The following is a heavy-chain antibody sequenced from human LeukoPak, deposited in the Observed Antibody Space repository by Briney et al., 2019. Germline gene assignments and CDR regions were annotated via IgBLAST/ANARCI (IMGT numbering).Heavy chain of an antibody. CDR2: MNPNSGNT. CDR3: ARGANQWLPQGAVNY. D-gene: IGHD6-19*01. J-gene: IGHJ4*02. Sequence: ASVKVSCKASGYTFTSYDINWVRQATGQGLEWMGWMNPNSGNTASAQKFQGRVTMIRDTSINTAYLELSSLRSEDTAVYYCARGANQWLPQGAVNYWGQGTLVTVSS. V-gene: IGHV1-8*02. CDR1: GYTFTSYD.